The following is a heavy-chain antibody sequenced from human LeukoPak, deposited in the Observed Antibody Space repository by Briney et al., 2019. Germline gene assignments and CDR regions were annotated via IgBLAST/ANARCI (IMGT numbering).Heavy chain of an antibody. CDR1: GDSISSGSYS. D-gene: IGHD2-8*01. CDR2: IYYSGST. CDR3: ARDCTNGVCSRDY. J-gene: IGHJ4*02. V-gene: IGHV4-30-4*07. Sequence: PSETLSLTCAVSGDSISSGSYSWSWIRQPPGKGLEWIGHIYYSGSTYYNPSLKSRVTISVDTSKNQFSLKLSSVTAADTAVYYCARDCTNGVCSRDYWGQGTLVTVSS.